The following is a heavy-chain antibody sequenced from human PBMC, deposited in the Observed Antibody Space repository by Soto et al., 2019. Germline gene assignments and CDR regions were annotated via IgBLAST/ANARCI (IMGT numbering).Heavy chain of an antibody. CDR2: IYYSGST. J-gene: IGHJ5*02. V-gene: IGHV4-59*01. Sequence: LCGGSISSYYWSWIRQPPGKGLAWIGYIYYSGSTNYNPSLKSRVTISVDTSKNQFSLKLSSVTAADTAVYYCARDLRYCTNGVCYPNWFDPWGQGTLVTVSS. D-gene: IGHD2-8*01. CDR3: ARDLRYCTNGVCYPNWFDP. CDR1: GGSISSYY.